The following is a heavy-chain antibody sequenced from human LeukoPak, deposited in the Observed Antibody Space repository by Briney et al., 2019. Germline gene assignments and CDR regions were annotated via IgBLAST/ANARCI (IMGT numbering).Heavy chain of an antibody. J-gene: IGHJ5*02. CDR1: VGTFSSYS. V-gene: IGHV1-69*04. Sequence: SSVKVSCKTSVGTFSSYSISWVRQAPGQGLEGMGRIIPIFDIPNYAKKFQGRVTITAVNSTSTAYMELSSLRSEDTAVYYCARDFKESNWNEGHWFDPWGQGTLLTVSS. CDR2: IIPIFDIP. D-gene: IGHD1-20*01. CDR3: ARDFKESNWNEGHWFDP.